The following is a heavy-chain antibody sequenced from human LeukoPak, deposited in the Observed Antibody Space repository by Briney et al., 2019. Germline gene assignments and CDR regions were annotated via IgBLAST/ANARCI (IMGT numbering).Heavy chain of an antibody. D-gene: IGHD3-3*01. CDR3: ARGISAFGVIIPDGFDI. CDR1: GNSIGNYY. V-gene: IGHV4-4*07. Sequence: PSETLSLTCTVSGNSIGNYYWSWIRQPAGKGLDWIGRIYTSGSSNYKPSLESRVTMSVDTSKNQFSLKLTSVTAADTAVYCCARGISAFGVIIPDGFDIWGQGKMVTVSS. CDR2: IYTSGSS. J-gene: IGHJ3*02.